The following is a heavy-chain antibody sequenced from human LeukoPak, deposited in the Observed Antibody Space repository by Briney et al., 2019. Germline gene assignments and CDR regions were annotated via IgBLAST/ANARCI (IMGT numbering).Heavy chain of an antibody. D-gene: IGHD2-15*01. J-gene: IGHJ6*04. Sequence: ASVKVSCKTSGYPFSGYYLHWARQAPGKGLEWVGFINPKTNDTSYGQNFQGRVTVTSDTSVTTVHMDLTSLTSDDTAVYFCVRNPFHYCSYKACPTYFYYYLLDVWGKGTAVTVSS. CDR1: GYPFSGYY. V-gene: IGHV1-2*02. CDR3: VRNPFHYCSYKACPTYFYYYLLDV. CDR2: INPKTNDT.